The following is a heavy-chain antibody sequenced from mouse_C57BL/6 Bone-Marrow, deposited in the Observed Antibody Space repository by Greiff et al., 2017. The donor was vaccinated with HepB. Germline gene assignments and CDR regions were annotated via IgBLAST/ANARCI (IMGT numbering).Heavy chain of an antibody. Sequence: VQLQQPGAELVKPGASVKLSCKASGYTFTSYWMQWVKQRPGQGLEWIGEIDPSDSYTNYNQKFKGKATLTVDTSSSTAYMQLSSLTSEDSAVYYCARTGLRWAMDYWGQGTSVTVSS. CDR3: ARTGLRWAMDY. CDR2: IDPSDSYT. V-gene: IGHV1-50*01. J-gene: IGHJ4*01. CDR1: GYTFTSYW. D-gene: IGHD2-4*01.